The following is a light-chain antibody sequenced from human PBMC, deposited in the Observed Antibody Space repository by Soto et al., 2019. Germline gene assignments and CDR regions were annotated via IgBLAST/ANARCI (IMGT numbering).Light chain of an antibody. V-gene: IGKV1-39*01. CDR2: GAS. CDR1: QSINSY. CDR3: QQTYSTFRT. J-gene: IGKJ1*01. Sequence: DIQMTQSPSSLSASVGDRVTITCRASQSINSYLNWYQQKPGKAPNLLIFGASSLQSGVPSRFSGSRSGTDFTLTIRSLQPEDFATYYCQQTYSTFRTFGQGTKVEIK.